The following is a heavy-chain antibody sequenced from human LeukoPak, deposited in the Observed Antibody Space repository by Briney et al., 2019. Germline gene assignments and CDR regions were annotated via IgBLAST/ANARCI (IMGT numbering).Heavy chain of an antibody. CDR2: IYYSGST. V-gene: IGHV4-61*01. CDR1: GGSVSSGIYY. J-gene: IGHJ5*02. CDR3: AKSGSCTNGVCYTPNWFDP. Sequence: SETLSLTCTVSGGSVSSGIYYWSWIRQPPGKGLEWIGYIYYSGSTNYNPSLKSRVTISVDTSKNQFSLKLSSVTAADTAVYYCAKSGSCTNGVCYTPNWFDPWGQGTLVTVSS. D-gene: IGHD2-8*01.